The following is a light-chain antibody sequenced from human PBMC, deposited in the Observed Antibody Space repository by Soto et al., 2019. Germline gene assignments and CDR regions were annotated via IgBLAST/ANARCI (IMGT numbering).Light chain of an antibody. CDR2: GAS. V-gene: IGKV3-15*01. J-gene: IGKJ1*01. CDR1: QSVSSS. Sequence: EIMMTQYPTPLAVSELHRATLXCRASQSVSSSFLAWYQQKPGQAPRLLIYGASARATGFPARFSASGSGTEFILTISSLQSEDFAVYYCQQYDNWPWTFGRGTKVDIK. CDR3: QQYDNWPWT.